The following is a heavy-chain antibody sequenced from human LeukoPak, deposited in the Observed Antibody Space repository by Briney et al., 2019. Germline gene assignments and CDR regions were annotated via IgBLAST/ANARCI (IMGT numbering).Heavy chain of an antibody. CDR3: AKAASSSWPSYYYGMDV. D-gene: IGHD6-13*01. J-gene: IGHJ6*02. CDR1: GLIWGSYS. CDR2: ITGSGGNT. Sequence: GGSLRLSRAASGLIWGSYSMSWVRQAPGKGLEWVSVITGSGGNTYYADSVKGRFTISKDNSKNTVYLQMSSLRVDDTAVYYCAKAASSSWPSYYYGMDVWGQGTTVTVSS. V-gene: IGHV3-23*01.